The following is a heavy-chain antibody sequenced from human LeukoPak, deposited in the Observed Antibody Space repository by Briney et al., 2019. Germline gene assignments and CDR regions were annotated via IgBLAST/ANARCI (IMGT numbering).Heavy chain of an antibody. J-gene: IGHJ6*02. Sequence: GGSLRLSCAASGFTFSSDGMNWVRQAPGRGLEWVAVISYDGSNKYYEDSVKGHFTISRDNSKNTLYLQMNSLRAEDTAVYYWARDRRYSGYDSYYGMDVWGQGTTVTVTS. CDR3: ARDRRYSGYDSYYGMDV. V-gene: IGHV3-30*03. D-gene: IGHD5-12*01. CDR1: GFTFSSDG. CDR2: ISYDGSNK.